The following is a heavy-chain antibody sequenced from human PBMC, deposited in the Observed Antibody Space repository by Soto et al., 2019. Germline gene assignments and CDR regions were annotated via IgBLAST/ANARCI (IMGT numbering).Heavy chain of an antibody. CDR3: ARDRLPGWGYCSSTSCYRKPYGMDV. CDR1: GYTFTSYA. V-gene: IGHV1-3*01. D-gene: IGHD2-2*01. CDR2: TNAGNGNT. J-gene: IGHJ6*02. Sequence: ASVKVSRNAPGYTFTSYAMHWGHQAPGQRLECIGWTNAGNGNTKYARKFQGRVTVTRDTAASTGYGELSSLRSEDTAVYYCARDRLPGWGYCSSTSCYRKPYGMDVWGQGTTVTVSS.